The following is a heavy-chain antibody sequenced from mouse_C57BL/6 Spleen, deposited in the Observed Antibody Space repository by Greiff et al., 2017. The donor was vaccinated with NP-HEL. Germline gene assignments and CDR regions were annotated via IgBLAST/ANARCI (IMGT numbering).Heavy chain of an antibody. V-gene: IGHV5-9-1*02. D-gene: IGHD2-3*01. J-gene: IGHJ2*01. CDR2: ISSGGDYI. CDR1: GFTFSSYA. CDR3: TRDPLDGYYGFDY. Sequence: EVKLMESGEGLVKPGGSLKLSCAASGFTFSSYAMSWVRQTPEKRLEWVAYISSGGDYIYYADTVKGRFTISRDNARNTLYLQMSSLKSEDTAMYYCTRDPLDGYYGFDYWGQGTTLTVSS.